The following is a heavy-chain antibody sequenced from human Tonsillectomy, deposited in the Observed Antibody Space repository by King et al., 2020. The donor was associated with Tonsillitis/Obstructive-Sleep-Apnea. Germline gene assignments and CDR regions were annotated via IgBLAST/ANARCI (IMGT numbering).Heavy chain of an antibody. Sequence: QLQESGPGLVKPSETLSLTCSVSGGSISSNSYYWGWIRQPPGKGLEWIGSIYYSGVTYYNPSLESRVAISVDTSKNQFSLKVNSVTAADTAVYYCARQSRDSYRGDYYYFMAVWGKGTTVTVSS. CDR2: IYYSGVT. V-gene: IGHV4-39*01. CDR1: GGSISSNSYY. D-gene: IGHD2-21*02. J-gene: IGHJ6*03. CDR3: ARQSRDSYRGDYYYFMAV.